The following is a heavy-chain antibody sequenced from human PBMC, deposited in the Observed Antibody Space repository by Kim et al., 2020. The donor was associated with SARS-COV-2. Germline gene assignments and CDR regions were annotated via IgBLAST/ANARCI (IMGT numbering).Heavy chain of an antibody. CDR1: GDSITTAGSF. Sequence: SETLSLTCSVSGDSITTAGSFWSWIRQHPGKGLEWIGYIDYSGTTYYNPSLKSRLLLSLDTSNNHFSLNLNSVTVADTAVYYCARAEEKYESVWGNYRPYFFDYWSQGALVTVSS. CDR2: IDYSGTT. D-gene: IGHD3-16*02. J-gene: IGHJ4*02. CDR3: ARAEEKYESVWGNYRPYFFDY. V-gene: IGHV4-31*03.